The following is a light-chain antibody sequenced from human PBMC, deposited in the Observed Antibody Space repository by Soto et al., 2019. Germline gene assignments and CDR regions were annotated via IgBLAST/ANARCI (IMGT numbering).Light chain of an antibody. CDR2: AAS. Sequence: DTPMTQSPSSLSASVGDRVTITCRASQSISSYLNWYQQKPGKAPKLLIYAASSLQSGVPSRFSGSGSGTDFTLTISSLQPEDNGTYYCQQYDNVPRTFGQGTRLEI. CDR3: QQYDNVPRT. CDR1: QSISSY. V-gene: IGKV1-39*01. J-gene: IGKJ2*01.